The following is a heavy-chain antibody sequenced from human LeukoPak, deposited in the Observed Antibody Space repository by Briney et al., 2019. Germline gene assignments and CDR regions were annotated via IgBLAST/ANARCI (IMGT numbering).Heavy chain of an antibody. CDR3: AKDLERDGYNFGY. J-gene: IGHJ4*02. Sequence: PGGSLRLSCAASGFTFDDYAMHWVRQAPGKGLEWVSGISWNSGSIGYADSVKGRFTISRDNAKNSLYLQMNSLRAEDTALYYCAKDLERDGYNFGYWGQGTLVTVSS. CDR1: GFTFDDYA. D-gene: IGHD5-24*01. CDR2: ISWNSGSI. V-gene: IGHV3-9*01.